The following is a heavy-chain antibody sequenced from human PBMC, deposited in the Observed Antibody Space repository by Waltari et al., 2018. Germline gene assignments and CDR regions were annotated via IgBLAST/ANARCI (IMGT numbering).Heavy chain of an antibody. J-gene: IGHJ4*02. V-gene: IGHV1-69*01. CDR3: AREIAVAPFMARGDY. CDR2: SITIFGTA. CDR1: GGTFSSYA. Sequence: QVQLVQSGAEVKKPGSSVKVSCKASGGTFSSYAISWVRQAPGQGLEWMGGSITIFGTANYEQKFQGRGTITADESTSTAYMELSSLRSEDTAVYYCAREIAVAPFMARGDYWGQGTLVTVSS. D-gene: IGHD6-19*01.